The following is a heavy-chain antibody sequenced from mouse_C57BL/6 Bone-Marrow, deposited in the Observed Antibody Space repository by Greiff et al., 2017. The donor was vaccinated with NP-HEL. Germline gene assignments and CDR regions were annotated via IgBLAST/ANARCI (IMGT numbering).Heavy chain of an antibody. CDR2: IYPRSGNT. V-gene: IGHV1-81*01. D-gene: IGHD2-3*01. Sequence: QVQLKESGAELARPGASVKLSCKASGYTFTSYGISWVKQRTGQGLEWIGEIYPRSGNTYYNEKFKGKATLTADKSSSTAYMELRSLTSDDSAVYFCARWLLRRYIDVWGTGTTVTGSS. CDR1: GYTFTSYG. J-gene: IGHJ1*03. CDR3: ARWLLRRYIDV.